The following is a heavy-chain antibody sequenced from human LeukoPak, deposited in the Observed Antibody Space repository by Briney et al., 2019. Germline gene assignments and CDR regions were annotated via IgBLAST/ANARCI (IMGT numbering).Heavy chain of an antibody. D-gene: IGHD2-15*01. Sequence: SETLSLTCAVYGGSFSGYYWSWIRQPPGKGLEWIGEINHSGSTNYNPSLKSRVTTSVDTSKNQFSLKLSSVTATDTAVYYCARDCSGGSCYGAFDIWGQGTMVTVSS. CDR2: INHSGST. CDR3: ARDCSGGSCYGAFDI. J-gene: IGHJ3*02. CDR1: GGSFSGYY. V-gene: IGHV4-34*01.